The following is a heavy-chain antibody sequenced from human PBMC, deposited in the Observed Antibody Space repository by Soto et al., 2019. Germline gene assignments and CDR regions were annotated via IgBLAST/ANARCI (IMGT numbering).Heavy chain of an antibody. Sequence: AETLSLTCTVSGVSISSSSYYWGRIRQPQGKGLEWIGSIYYSGSTYYIPSLKSRVTISVDTSKNQFSLKLSSVTAADTAVYYCARYYTGKYYDILGSGAFDIWGQGTMVTVSS. CDR2: IYYSGST. CDR3: ARYYTGKYYDILGSGAFDI. CDR1: GVSISSSSYY. V-gene: IGHV4-39*01. D-gene: IGHD3-9*01. J-gene: IGHJ3*02.